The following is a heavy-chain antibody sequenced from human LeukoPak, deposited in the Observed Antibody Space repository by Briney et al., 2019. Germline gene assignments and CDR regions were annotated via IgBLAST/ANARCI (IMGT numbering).Heavy chain of an antibody. CDR2: INLGGSAK. D-gene: IGHD7-27*01. V-gene: IGHV3-7*01. CDR1: GFTFSSYA. J-gene: IGHJ4*02. CDR3: AAWGLHNY. Sequence: GGSLRLSCAASGFTFSSYAMSWVRQAPGKGLEWVANINLGGSAKSYVDSVKGRCTISRDNAKNSLYLQMNSLRVEDTAVYYCAAWGLHNYWGQGTLLTVSS.